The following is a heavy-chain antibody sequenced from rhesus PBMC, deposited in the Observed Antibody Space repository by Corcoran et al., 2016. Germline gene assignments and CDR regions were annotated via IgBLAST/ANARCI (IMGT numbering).Heavy chain of an antibody. CDR3: TRGYCSGIYCYGDDAFDF. Sequence: EVQLVESGGGVVKPGGSLRLSCVASGFTFSSYEMHWVRQAPGKGLEWVSVISESGGTIYHADSVKGRFTISRDNAKNSLFLQMNSLRAEDTAVYYCTRGYCSGIYCYGDDAFDFWGQGLRVTVSS. J-gene: IGHJ3*01. CDR2: ISESGGTI. CDR1: GFTFSSYE. D-gene: IGHD2-27*01. V-gene: IGHV3-100*02.